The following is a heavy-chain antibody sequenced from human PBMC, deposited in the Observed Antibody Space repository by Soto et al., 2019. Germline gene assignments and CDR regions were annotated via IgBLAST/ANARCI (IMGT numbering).Heavy chain of an antibody. J-gene: IGHJ5*02. CDR2: IYYSGST. V-gene: IGHV4-39*01. Sequence: SETLSLTCTVSGGSISSGGYYWSWIRQHPRKGLEWIGYIYYSGSTYYNPSLKSRVTISVDTSKNQFSLKLSSVTAADTAVYYCARHALGDIVVVVAATGYNWFDPWGQGTLVTVSS. CDR1: GGSISSGGYY. CDR3: ARHALGDIVVVVAATGYNWFDP. D-gene: IGHD2-15*01.